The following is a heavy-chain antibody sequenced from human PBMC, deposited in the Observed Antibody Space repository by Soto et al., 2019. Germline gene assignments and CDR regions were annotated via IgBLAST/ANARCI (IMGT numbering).Heavy chain of an antibody. J-gene: IGHJ4*02. CDR2: IIPIFGTA. V-gene: IGHV1-69*13. CDR1: GCTFSSYA. Sequence: GASVKVSCKASGCTFSSYAISWVRQAPGQGLEWMGGIIPIFGTANYAQKFQGRVTITADESTSTAYMELSSLRSEDTAVYYCASRMAKIGEEYWGQGTLVIVSS. D-gene: IGHD3-10*01. CDR3: ASRMAKIGEEY.